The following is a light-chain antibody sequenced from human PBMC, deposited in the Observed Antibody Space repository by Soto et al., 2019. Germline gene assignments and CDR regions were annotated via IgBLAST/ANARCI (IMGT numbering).Light chain of an antibody. J-gene: IGLJ2*01. CDR1: SSDVGSYGY. V-gene: IGLV2-8*01. CDR2: EVY. Sequence: QSALTQPPSASGSPGQSVTISCTGTSSDVGSYGYVSWYQQHSGKAHKLMLYEVYKRPSGVPDRFSGSRSGNTASLTVSGLQSEDEANYYCASYAGNDIVLFGGGTKVTVL. CDR3: ASYAGNDIVL.